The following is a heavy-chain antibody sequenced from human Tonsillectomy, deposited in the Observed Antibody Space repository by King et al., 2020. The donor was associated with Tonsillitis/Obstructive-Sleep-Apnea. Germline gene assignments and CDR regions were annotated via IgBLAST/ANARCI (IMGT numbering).Heavy chain of an antibody. D-gene: IGHD3-22*01. CDR1: GGSISSGGYY. V-gene: IGHV4-31*03. J-gene: IGHJ4*02. CDR2: IYYSGST. Sequence: LQLQESGPGLVKPSQTLSLTCTVSGGSISSGGYYWSWIRQHPAKGLEWIGYIYYSGSTYYNPSLKSRVTISVDTSKNQFSLKLSSVTAADTAVYYCARLDYDSSGYYWYYFDYWGQGTLVTVSS. CDR3: ARLDYDSSGYYWYYFDY.